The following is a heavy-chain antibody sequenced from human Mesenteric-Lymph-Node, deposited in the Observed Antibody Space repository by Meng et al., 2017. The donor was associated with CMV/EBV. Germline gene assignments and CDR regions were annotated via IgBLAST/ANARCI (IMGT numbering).Heavy chain of an antibody. CDR1: GFTFGDFS. D-gene: IGHD2-2*02. V-gene: IGHV3-48*04. J-gene: IGHJ4*02. CDR2: IRGGGSPI. Sequence: GESLKISCVASGFTFGDFSMNWVRQAPGKGLEWVSYIRGGGSPIYYADSVKGRFTISRDNAHNSLYLQMNSLRAEGTAVYYCARDHIYAFDNWGQGTLVTVSS. CDR3: ARDHIYAFDN.